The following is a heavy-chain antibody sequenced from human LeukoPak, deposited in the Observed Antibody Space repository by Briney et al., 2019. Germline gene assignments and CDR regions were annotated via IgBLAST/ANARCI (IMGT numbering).Heavy chain of an antibody. J-gene: IGHJ4*02. CDR1: GFTFSSYA. V-gene: IGHV3-23*01. CDR3: AKAGHSSSWAWADY. D-gene: IGHD6-13*01. Sequence: PGGSLRLSCAASGFTFSSYAMSWVRQAPGKGLEWVSVISGSDDSTYYADSVKGRFTISRDNSKNTLFLQMNILRAEDTALYYCAKAGHSSSWAWADYWGQGTLVTVSS. CDR2: ISGSDDST.